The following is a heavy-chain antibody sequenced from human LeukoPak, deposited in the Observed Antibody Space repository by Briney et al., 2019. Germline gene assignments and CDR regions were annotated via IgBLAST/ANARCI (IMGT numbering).Heavy chain of an antibody. Sequence: SETLSLTCTVSGVSLSSPNYYWAWIRQPPGKGLEWIGNIYYSGSTYYNPSLKSRATISVDTSKNQFSLKLSSVTAADTAVYYCARDQRDGYNEISGWFDPWGQGTLVTVSS. D-gene: IGHD5-24*01. CDR3: ARDQRDGYNEISGWFDP. V-gene: IGHV4-39*07. CDR1: GVSLSSPNYY. CDR2: IYYSGST. J-gene: IGHJ5*02.